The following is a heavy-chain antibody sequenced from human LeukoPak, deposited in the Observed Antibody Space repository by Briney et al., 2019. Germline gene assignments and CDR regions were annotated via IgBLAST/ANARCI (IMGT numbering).Heavy chain of an antibody. V-gene: IGHV3-30*04. CDR2: ISYDGSNT. D-gene: IGHD2-21*02. CDR3: ARDPHIVVVTATSLGYFDL. CDR1: GFTFSSYA. Sequence: GRSLRLSCAASGFTFSSYAMHWVRQAPGKGLEWVAVISYDGSNTYYADSVKGRFTISRDNSKNKLYLQMNSLRAEDTAVYYCARDPHIVVVTATSLGYFDLWGRGTLVTVSS. J-gene: IGHJ2*01.